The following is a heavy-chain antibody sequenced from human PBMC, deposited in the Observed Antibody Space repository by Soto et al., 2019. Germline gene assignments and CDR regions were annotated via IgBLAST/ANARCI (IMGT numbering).Heavy chain of an antibody. Sequence: EVQLLESGGGLVQPGGSLRLSCAASGFTFSSYAMSWVRQAPGKGLEWVSAISGSGGSTYYADSVKGRFTISRDNSQNMLYLPMNSLRAEDTAVYYCAYSSTPFEYWGQGTLVTVSS. CDR3: AYSSTPFEY. CDR2: ISGSGGST. D-gene: IGHD6-13*01. CDR1: GFTFSSYA. J-gene: IGHJ4*02. V-gene: IGHV3-23*01.